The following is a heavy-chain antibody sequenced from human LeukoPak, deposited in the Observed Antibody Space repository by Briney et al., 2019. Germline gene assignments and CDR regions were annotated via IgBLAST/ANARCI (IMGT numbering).Heavy chain of an antibody. CDR1: GGSFSGYY. J-gene: IGHJ4*02. V-gene: IGHV4-34*01. D-gene: IGHD3-10*01. CDR2: INHSGST. CDR3: ARDYYGSGSQEE. Sequence: SETLSLTCAVSGGSFSGYYWSWIRQPPGKGLEWIGEINHSGSTNYNPSLKSRVTISVDTSKNQFSLKLSSVTAADTAVYYCARDYYGSGSQEEWGQGTLVTVSS.